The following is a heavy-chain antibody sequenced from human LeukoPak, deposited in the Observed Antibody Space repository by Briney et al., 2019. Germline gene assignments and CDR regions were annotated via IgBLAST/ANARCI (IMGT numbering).Heavy chain of an antibody. V-gene: IGHV3-7*03. CDR2: IKQDGSEK. CDR1: GFIFSRHW. Sequence: GGSLRLSCAASGFIFSRHWMSWVRQAPGKGLEWVADIKQDGSEKYYVDSVKGRFTISRDNAKNSLYLQMNSLRAEDTAVYYCASALLFPFDYWGQGTLVTVSS. CDR3: ASALLFPFDY. J-gene: IGHJ4*02. D-gene: IGHD2-21*01.